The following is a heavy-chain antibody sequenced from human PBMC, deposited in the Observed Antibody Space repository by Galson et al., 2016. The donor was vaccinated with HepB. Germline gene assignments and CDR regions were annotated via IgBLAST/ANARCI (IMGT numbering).Heavy chain of an antibody. CDR3: ARRGIAVAGFDY. CDR1: GYSFVGFG. V-gene: IGHV1-18*01. Sequence: SVKVSCKASGYSFVGFGLTWVRQAPGQGFEWMGWIRPYNGVTDYAQKLQGRVTITRDTSASTAYMELSSLRSEDTAVYYCARRGIAVAGFDYWGQGTLVTVSS. CDR2: IRPYNGVT. J-gene: IGHJ4*02. D-gene: IGHD6-19*01.